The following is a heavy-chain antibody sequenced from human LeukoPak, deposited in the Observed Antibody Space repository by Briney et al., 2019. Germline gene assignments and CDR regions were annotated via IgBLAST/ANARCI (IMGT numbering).Heavy chain of an antibody. CDR3: AKDILRWSFDS. V-gene: IGHV3-23*01. Sequence: PGGSLRLSCAASGFTFSSYAMSWVRQAPGTGLEWVSAISGSGGSTYYADSVKGRFTISRDNSQHTLYLQMNSLRAEDTAVYYCAKDILRWSFDSWGQGILVTVSS. D-gene: IGHD4-23*01. J-gene: IGHJ4*02. CDR2: ISGSGGST. CDR1: GFTFSSYA.